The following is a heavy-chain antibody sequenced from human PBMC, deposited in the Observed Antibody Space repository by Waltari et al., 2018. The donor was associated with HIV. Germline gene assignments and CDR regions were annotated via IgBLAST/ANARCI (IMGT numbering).Heavy chain of an antibody. J-gene: IGHJ5*02. D-gene: IGHD3-3*01. V-gene: IGHV1-2*02. CDR3: AEALWSSNSWFDP. CDR1: GYTFTGYY. CDR2: IDPNSGGT. Sequence: QVQLVQSGAEVKKPGASVKVSCKASGYTFTGYYMHWVRQAPGQGLEWMGWIDPNSGGTNYAQKFQGRVTMTRDTTISTAYMELSRLRSDDTAVYYCAEALWSSNSWFDPWGQGTLVTVSS.